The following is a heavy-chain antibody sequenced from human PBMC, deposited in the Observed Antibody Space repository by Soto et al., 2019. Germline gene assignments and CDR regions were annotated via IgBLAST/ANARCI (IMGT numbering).Heavy chain of an antibody. J-gene: IGHJ3*02. CDR1: GASITSYF. CDR3: ARDHKEAFDI. CDR2: MYFDEST. Sequence: ETLSLTCTVSGASITSYFLNWIRQAPGKGLEWIGYMYFDESTNYNPSLKSRVMMSLDTSKSLFSLQLNSVTAADTAIYYCARDHKEAFDIWGQGTLVTV. V-gene: IGHV4-59*01.